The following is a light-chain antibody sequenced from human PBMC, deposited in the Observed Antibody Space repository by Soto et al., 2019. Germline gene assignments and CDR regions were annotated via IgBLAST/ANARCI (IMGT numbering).Light chain of an antibody. CDR2: EVS. J-gene: IGLJ1*01. CDR1: SSDVGGYNY. V-gene: IGLV2-14*01. Sequence: QSALTQPASVSGSPGQSITISCTGTSSDVGGYNYVSWYQQHPGKVPKLMIYEVSNRPSGVVNRFSGSKSGNTASLTISGLQAEDEADYYCSSFTSSSTQVFGTGTQLTVL. CDR3: SSFTSSSTQV.